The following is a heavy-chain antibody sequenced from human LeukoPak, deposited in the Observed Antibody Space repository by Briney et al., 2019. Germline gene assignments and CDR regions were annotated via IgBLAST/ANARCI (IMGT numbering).Heavy chain of an antibody. D-gene: IGHD6-6*01. CDR1: GYTFTGYY. Sequence: GASVKVSCKASGYTFTGYYMHWVRQAPGQGLEWMGWINPNSGGTNYAQKFQGRVTMTRDTSISTAYMELSRLRSDDTAVYYCARVTSSSSIGAFDIWGQGTVVTVSS. J-gene: IGHJ3*02. CDR2: INPNSGGT. CDR3: ARVTSSSSIGAFDI. V-gene: IGHV1-2*02.